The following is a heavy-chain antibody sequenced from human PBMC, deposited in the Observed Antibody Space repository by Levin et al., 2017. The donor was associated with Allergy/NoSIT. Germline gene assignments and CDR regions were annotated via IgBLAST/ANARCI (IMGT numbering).Heavy chain of an antibody. CDR2: IYYSGST. D-gene: IGHD2-15*01. Sequence: PSETLSLTCTVSGGSISSSSYYWGWIRQPPGKGLERIGSIYYSGSTFYNPSLKSRVTISVDTSKKQFSLKLSSVTAADAAVYYCARVVVAATPPPDAFDIWGQGTMVTVSS. V-gene: IGHV4-39*01. J-gene: IGHJ3*02. CDR3: ARVVVAATPPPDAFDI. CDR1: GGSISSSSYY.